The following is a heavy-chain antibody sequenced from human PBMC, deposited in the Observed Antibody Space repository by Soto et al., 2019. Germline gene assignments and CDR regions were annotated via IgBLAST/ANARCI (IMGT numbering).Heavy chain of an antibody. CDR2: ISYTGSA. CDR1: GGSINYSY. J-gene: IGHJ6*02. CDR3: ARVNYGDYYCGMDV. D-gene: IGHD4-17*01. V-gene: IGHV4-59*01. Sequence: SETLSLTCTVSGGSINYSYWTWIRQPPGKGLEWIGYISYTGSANYNASLKSRLTISVDTSKNQFSLKLSSVTAADTALYYCARVNYGDYYCGMDVWGQGTTVTVSS.